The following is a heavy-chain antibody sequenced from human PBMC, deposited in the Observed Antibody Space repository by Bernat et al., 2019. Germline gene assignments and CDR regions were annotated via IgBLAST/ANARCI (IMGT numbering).Heavy chain of an antibody. CDR3: ARQRSGSYYMDAFDI. CDR2: VSNSEST. V-gene: IGHV4-39*01. J-gene: IGHJ3*02. Sequence: QLQLQESGPGLVKPSETLSLTCTVSGGSISDSTYYWGWIRQPPGKGLEWIGSVSNSESTYYNPSLKSRVTISVDTSKNQFSLKLNSVTAADTAVFYCARQRSGSYYMDAFDIWGQGTMVTVSS. D-gene: IGHD3-10*01. CDR1: GGSISDSTYY.